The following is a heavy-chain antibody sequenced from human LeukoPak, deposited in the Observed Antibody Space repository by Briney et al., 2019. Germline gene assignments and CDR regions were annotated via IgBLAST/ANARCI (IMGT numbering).Heavy chain of an antibody. J-gene: IGHJ4*02. CDR3: ARKQTGTMYDV. D-gene: IGHD1-7*01. CDR2: FSSGGSA. CDR1: RGSISSSRYY. V-gene: IGHV4-39*07. Sequence: SETPSLTCLVPRGSISSSRYYLGWVRPSPRKGPEGIGTFSSGGSAYYNPSLTSRVSISKDTSDNQFSLRLYSVTAADTAVYYCARKQTGTMYDVWGQGTQVTVSS.